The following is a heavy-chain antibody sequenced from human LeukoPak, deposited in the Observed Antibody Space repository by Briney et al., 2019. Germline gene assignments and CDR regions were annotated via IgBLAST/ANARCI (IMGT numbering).Heavy chain of an antibody. V-gene: IGHV4-34*01. D-gene: IGHD3-9*01. CDR3: ARLRSARYFDWLSRPFDY. J-gene: IGHJ4*02. CDR1: GGSFGGYY. CDR2: INHSGST. Sequence: SETLSLTCAVYGGSFGGYYWSWIRQPPGKRLEWIGEINHSGSTNYNPSLKSRVTISVDTSKNQFSLKLSSVTAADTAVYYCARLRSARYFDWLSRPFDYWGQGTLVTVSS.